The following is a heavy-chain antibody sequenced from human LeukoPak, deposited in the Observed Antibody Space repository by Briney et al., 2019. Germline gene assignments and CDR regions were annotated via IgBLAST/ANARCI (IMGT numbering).Heavy chain of an antibody. CDR3: AKDPHHDYSNSYPDY. Sequence: GGSLRLSCAASGFTFDDYAMHWVRQAPGKGLEWVSGISWNSGSIGYADSVKGRFTISRDNAKNSLCLQMNSLRAEDMALYYCAKDPHHDYSNSYPDYWGQGTLVTVSS. V-gene: IGHV3-9*03. CDR2: ISWNSGSI. D-gene: IGHD4-11*01. J-gene: IGHJ4*02. CDR1: GFTFDDYA.